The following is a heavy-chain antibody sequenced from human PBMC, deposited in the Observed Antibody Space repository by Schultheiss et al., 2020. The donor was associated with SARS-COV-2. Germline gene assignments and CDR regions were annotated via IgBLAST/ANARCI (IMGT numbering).Heavy chain of an antibody. D-gene: IGHD3-22*01. V-gene: IGHV3-30*04. CDR3: AKWWYDSDV. CDR2: ISYDGSNK. Sequence: GESLKISCAASGFTFSSYAMHWVRQAPGKGLEWVAVISYDGSNKYYADSVKGRFTISRDNSKNTLYLQMNSLRAEDTAVYYCAKWWYDSDVWGQGTTVTVSS. CDR1: GFTFSSYA. J-gene: IGHJ6*02.